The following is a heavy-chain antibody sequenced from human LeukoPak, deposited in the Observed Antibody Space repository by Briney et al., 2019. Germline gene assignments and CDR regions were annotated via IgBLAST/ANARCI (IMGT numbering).Heavy chain of an antibody. J-gene: IGHJ4*02. CDR3: ASTVGDPYQWLVLPRTFDY. CDR2: IYYSGST. CDR1: GGSISSYY. D-gene: IGHD6-19*01. V-gene: IGHV4-59*01. Sequence: SETLSLTCTVSGGSISSYYWSWIRQPPGKGLEWIGYIYYSGSTNYNPSLKSRVTISVDTSKNQFSLKLSSVTAADTAVYYCASTVGDPYQWLVLPRTFDYWGQGTLVTVSS.